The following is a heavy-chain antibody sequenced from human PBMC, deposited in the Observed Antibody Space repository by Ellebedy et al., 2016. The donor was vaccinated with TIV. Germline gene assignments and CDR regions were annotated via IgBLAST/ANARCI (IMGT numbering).Heavy chain of an antibody. J-gene: IGHJ3*02. CDR1: GFIFIIYS. CDR2: ISSSSRTI. D-gene: IGHD6-13*01. Sequence: GESLKISXAASGFIFIIYSLNWVRQAPGKGLEWVSYISSSSRTIYYADSVKGRFTISRDNAKNSLYLQMNSLRAEDTAVYYCAAAAGAGDDAFDIWGQGTMVTVSS. CDR3: AAAAGAGDDAFDI. V-gene: IGHV3-48*01.